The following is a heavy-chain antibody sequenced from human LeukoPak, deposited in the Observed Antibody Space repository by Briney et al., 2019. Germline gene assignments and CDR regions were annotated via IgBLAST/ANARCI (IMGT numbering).Heavy chain of an antibody. V-gene: IGHV4-38-2*02. CDR1: GYSISSGYQ. J-gene: IGHJ5*02. D-gene: IGHD2-2*01. Sequence: SETLSLTCAVSGYSISSGYQWAWIRQSPGKGLEWIGSIYHSGSAHYNPSLKSRVTISVETSKNQFSLKMYSVTAADTAVYYCARDPRWLAPDCTSTSCYENYFDPWGQGTLVTVSS. CDR2: IYHSGSA. CDR3: ARDPRWLAPDCTSTSCYENYFDP.